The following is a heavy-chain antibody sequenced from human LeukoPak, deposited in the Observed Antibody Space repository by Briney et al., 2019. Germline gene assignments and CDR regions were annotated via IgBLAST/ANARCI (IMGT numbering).Heavy chain of an antibody. CDR2: VQSSGTT. V-gene: IGHV4-4*07. CDR3: ARELAVAGRGLDV. J-gene: IGHJ6*02. D-gene: IGHD6-19*01. Sequence: SDTLSLIRAVSGGPIRRYYWSWIPGPGAKGLEEIVRVQSSGTTNNNTSLKSRVTMLVGTCRNLLSLNLSSVTAADTAVYYCARELAVAGRGLDVWGQGTTVTVSS. CDR1: GGPIRRYY.